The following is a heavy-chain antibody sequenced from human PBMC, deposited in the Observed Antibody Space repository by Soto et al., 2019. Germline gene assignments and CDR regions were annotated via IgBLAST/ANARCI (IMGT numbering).Heavy chain of an antibody. CDR2: TYYRSKWYN. J-gene: IGHJ4*02. D-gene: IGHD1-26*01. CDR3: ERVLLVGGSVFDY. Sequence: SQTLSLTCAIPGGSVSSNSAAWNWFRQSPSRGLEWLGRTYYRSKWYNDYAVSVKSRITINPDTSKNQFSLQLNSVTPEDTSVFYGERVLLVGGSVFDYWGQGTLVPVSS. CDR1: GGSVSSNSAA. V-gene: IGHV6-1*01.